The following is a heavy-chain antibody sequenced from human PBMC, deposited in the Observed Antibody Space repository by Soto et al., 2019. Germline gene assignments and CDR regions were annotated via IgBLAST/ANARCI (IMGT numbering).Heavy chain of an antibody. CDR2: SSNSGSFT. CDR1: GFTFSDPY. CDR3: VKSGDNYNLLDY. D-gene: IGHD1-1*01. J-gene: IGHJ4*01. Sequence: GGSLRLSCAASGFTFSDPYMSWIRPDQGKGLEWIGYSSNSGSFTRCADSVKGRFFISRDNAKNSLFLQINSLRGDDTAIYYCVKSGDNYNLLDYWGQGTPVTVSS. V-gene: IGHV3-11*06.